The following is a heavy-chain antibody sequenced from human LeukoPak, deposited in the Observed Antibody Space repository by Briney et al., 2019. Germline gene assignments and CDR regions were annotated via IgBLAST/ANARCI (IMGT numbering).Heavy chain of an antibody. CDR3: ARGGDSSWYDWFDP. V-gene: IGHV4-59*08. CDR1: GGSFSGYY. J-gene: IGHJ5*02. Sequence: PSETLSLTCVVYGGSFSGYYWSWIRQPPGKGLEWIAYIYYSGSTNYNPSLKSRVTISVDTSKHQFSLKLSSVTAADTAVYYCARGGDSSWYDWFDPWGQGTLVTVSS. CDR2: IYYSGST. D-gene: IGHD6-13*01.